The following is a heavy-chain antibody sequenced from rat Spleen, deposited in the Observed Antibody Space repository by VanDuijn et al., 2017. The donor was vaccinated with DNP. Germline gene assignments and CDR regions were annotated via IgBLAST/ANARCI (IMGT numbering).Heavy chain of an antibody. J-gene: IGHJ2*01. V-gene: IGHV2S63*01. Sequence: VQLKESGPGLVQPSQTLSLTCTVSGFSLTDYSVHWVRQPPGKGLEWMGLMWRGGSTAYNSALKSRLSISRDTSKSQVFLKMNSLQTEDTAIYYCTSYYSGDFHYWGQGVMVTVSS. CDR1: GFSLTDYS. CDR3: TSYYSGDFHY. D-gene: IGHD1-1*01. CDR2: MWRGGST.